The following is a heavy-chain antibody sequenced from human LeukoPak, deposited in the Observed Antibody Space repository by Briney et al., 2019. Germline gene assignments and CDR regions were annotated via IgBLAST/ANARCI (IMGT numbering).Heavy chain of an antibody. CDR2: IYPGDSDT. J-gene: IGHJ4*01. CDR3: VMQSGTSWDPIDY. Sequence: GESLKISCQAYVTSFTSYWVGWVRQMPGKGLEWMGIIYPGDSDTIYNPAFQGHVSISVDSVGTSNTTTHLQWSSLKASDTAVYYCVMQSGTSWDPIDYWGHGTLVTVSS. V-gene: IGHV5-51*01. CDR1: VTSFTSYW. D-gene: IGHD5-12*01.